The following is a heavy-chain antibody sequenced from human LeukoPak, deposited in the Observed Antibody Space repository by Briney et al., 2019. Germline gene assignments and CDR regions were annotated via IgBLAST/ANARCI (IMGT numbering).Heavy chain of an antibody. J-gene: IGHJ6*02. CDR2: INKDGSAT. CDR3: ATWAFYHSLDV. D-gene: IGHD1-26*01. V-gene: IGHV3-43*02. Sequence: GGSLRLSCAASGFTFDAYAMHWGRHAPGKGLGWVSLINKDGSATYYADSVKGRFTISRDNSKNSLYLQMNSLRSEDTALYYCATWAFYHSLDVWGQGTTVTVSS. CDR1: GFTFDAYA.